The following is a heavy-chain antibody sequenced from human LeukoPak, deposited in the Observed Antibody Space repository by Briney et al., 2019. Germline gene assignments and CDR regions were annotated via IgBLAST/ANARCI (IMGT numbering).Heavy chain of an antibody. CDR2: IYTSGST. V-gene: IGHV4-61*02. CDR1: GGSISSGSYY. D-gene: IGHD4-17*01. CDR3: ARDRSTLTPPQPDAFDI. Sequence: SQTLSLTCTFSGGSISSGSYYWSWIRQPAGKGLEWIGRIYTSGSTNYNPSLKSRVTISVDTSKNQFSLKLSSVTAADTAVYYCARDRSTLTPPQPDAFDIWGQGTMVTVSS. J-gene: IGHJ3*02.